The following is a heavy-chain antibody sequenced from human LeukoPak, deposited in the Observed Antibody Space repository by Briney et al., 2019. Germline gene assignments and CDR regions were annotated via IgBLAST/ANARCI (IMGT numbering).Heavy chain of an antibody. J-gene: IGHJ4*02. CDR1: GGSFSGYY. D-gene: IGHD5-18*01. CDR3: ARGPDTAMVPHDN. Sequence: SETLSLTCAVYGGSFSGYYWSWIRQPPGKGLEWIGEINNSGSTNYNPSLKSRVTISVDTSKNQFSLKLSSVTAADTAVYYCARGPDTAMVPHDNWGQGTLVTVSS. V-gene: IGHV4-34*01. CDR2: INNSGST.